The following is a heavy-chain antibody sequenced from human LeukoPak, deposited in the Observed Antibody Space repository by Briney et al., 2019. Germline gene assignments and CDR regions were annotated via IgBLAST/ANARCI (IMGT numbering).Heavy chain of an antibody. D-gene: IGHD5-18*01. J-gene: IGHJ4*02. Sequence: GGSLRLSCAASGFTFSSYGMHWVRQAPGKGLEWVAVISNDESKKYYADSVKGRFTISRDNSKNTLSLQVSSLRAEDTAVYYCAKDRYSYTFEYFESWGQGTLVTVSS. CDR1: GFTFSSYG. CDR3: AKDRYSYTFEYFES. V-gene: IGHV3-30*18. CDR2: ISNDESKK.